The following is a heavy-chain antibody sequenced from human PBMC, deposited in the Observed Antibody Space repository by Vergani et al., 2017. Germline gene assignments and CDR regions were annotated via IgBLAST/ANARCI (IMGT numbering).Heavy chain of an antibody. CDR3: ARAVYYYGSGSYFSPQGWFDP. CDR1: GYTFTSYY. CDR2: INPSGGST. Sequence: QVQLVQSGAEVKKPGASVKVSCKASGYTFTSYYMHWVRQAPGQGLEWMGIINPSGGSTSYAQKFQGRVTMTTDTSTSTAYMELRSLRSDDTAVYYCARAVYYYGSGSYFSPQGWFDPWGQGTLVTVSS. V-gene: IGHV1-46*01. D-gene: IGHD3-10*01. J-gene: IGHJ5*02.